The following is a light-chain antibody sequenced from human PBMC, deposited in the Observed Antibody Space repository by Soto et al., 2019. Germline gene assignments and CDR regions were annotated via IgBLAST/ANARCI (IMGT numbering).Light chain of an antibody. Sequence: QSALTQPASVSGSPGQSITISCTGTSSDVGGYNYVSWYQQHPGKAPKLMIYDGSNRPSGVSNRFSGSKSGNTASLTISGLQAEDEADYYCSSYTSSSTVVFGGGTQLTVL. V-gene: IGLV2-14*01. CDR1: SSDVGGYNY. CDR2: DGS. CDR3: SSYTSSSTVV. J-gene: IGLJ2*01.